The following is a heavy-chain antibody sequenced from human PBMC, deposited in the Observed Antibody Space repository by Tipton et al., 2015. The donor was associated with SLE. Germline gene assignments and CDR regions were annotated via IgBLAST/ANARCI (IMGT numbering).Heavy chain of an antibody. CDR2: IYFSGST. CDR1: GDSINSFY. V-gene: IGHV4-59*12. Sequence: TLSLTCSVSGDSINSFYWSWIRQPPGKGLEWIGYIYFSGSTDYNPSLKSRVTISVDRSKSQFSLELNSVTAADTAVYYCAGSGTYYKYWGQGTLVTVSS. CDR3: AGSGTYYKY. D-gene: IGHD1-26*01. J-gene: IGHJ4*02.